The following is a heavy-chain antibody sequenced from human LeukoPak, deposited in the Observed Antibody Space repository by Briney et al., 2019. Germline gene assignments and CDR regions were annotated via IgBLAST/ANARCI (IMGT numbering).Heavy chain of an antibody. D-gene: IGHD6-13*01. J-gene: IGHJ3*01. V-gene: IGHV3-48*03. Sequence: GGSLRLSCAASGFTFSSYEMNWVRQAPGKGLEWVAYISSSGGTIYYADSVKGRFTISRKNAKNSLYLQVNSLRAEDTAVYYCAREYIAAAGTGGFDFWGQGKMVTVSS. CDR1: GFTFSSYE. CDR3: AREYIAAAGTGGFDF. CDR2: ISSSGGTI.